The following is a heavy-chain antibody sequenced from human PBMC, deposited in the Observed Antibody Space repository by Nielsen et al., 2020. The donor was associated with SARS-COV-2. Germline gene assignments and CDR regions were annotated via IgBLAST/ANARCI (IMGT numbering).Heavy chain of an antibody. CDR1: GFTFGDYA. V-gene: IGHV3-49*04. CDR3: TRDDFWSGYYRA. Sequence: GESLKIPCTASGFTFGDYAMSWVRQAPGKGLEWVGFIRSKAYGGTTEYAASVKGRFTISRDDSKSIAYLQMNSLKTEDTAVYYCTRDDFWSGYYRAWGQGTLVTVSS. CDR2: IRSKAYGGTT. D-gene: IGHD3-3*01. J-gene: IGHJ5*02.